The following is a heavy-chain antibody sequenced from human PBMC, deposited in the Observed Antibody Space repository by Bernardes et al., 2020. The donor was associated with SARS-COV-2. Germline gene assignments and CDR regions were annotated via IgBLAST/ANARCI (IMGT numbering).Heavy chain of an antibody. CDR1: GFTVSSNY. Sequence: GSLSLSCAASGFTVSSNYMSWVRQAPGKGLEWVSVIYSGGSTYYADSVKGRFTISRDNSKNTLYLQMNSLRAEDTAVYYCARDTIGGYGGYSWCFEYWGQGTLVTVSS. V-gene: IGHV3-53*01. CDR2: IYSGGST. D-gene: IGHD4-17*01. CDR3: ARDTIGGYGGYSWCFEY. J-gene: IGHJ4*02.